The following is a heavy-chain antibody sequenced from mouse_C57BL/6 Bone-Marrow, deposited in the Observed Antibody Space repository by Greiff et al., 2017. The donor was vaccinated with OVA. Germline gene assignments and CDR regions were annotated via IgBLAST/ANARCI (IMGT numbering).Heavy chain of an antibody. CDR2: ISSGGSYT. J-gene: IGHJ2*01. CDR1: GFTFSSYG. Sequence: VQLKESGGDLVKPGGSLKLPCAASGFTFSSYGMSWVRQTPDKRLEWVATISSGGSYTYYPDSVKGRFTISRDNAKNTLYLQMSSLKSEDTAMYYCARRGYDYLYYFDYWGQGTTLTVSS. CDR3: ARRGYDYLYYFDY. V-gene: IGHV5-6*01. D-gene: IGHD2-4*01.